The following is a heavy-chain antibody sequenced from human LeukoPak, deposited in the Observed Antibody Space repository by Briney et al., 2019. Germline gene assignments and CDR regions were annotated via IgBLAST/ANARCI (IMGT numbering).Heavy chain of an antibody. J-gene: IGHJ4*02. Sequence: GGSLRLSCAASGFTFSNYDMHWVRQAPGKGLEWVTFIRYDESYKYSADSVKGRFTISRDNARNSLSLQMNSLRAEDTAVFYCARDKQGSFIYWGQGTLVTVS. V-gene: IGHV3-30*02. CDR3: ARDKQGSFIY. D-gene: IGHD6-19*01. CDR2: IRYDESYK. CDR1: GFTFSNYD.